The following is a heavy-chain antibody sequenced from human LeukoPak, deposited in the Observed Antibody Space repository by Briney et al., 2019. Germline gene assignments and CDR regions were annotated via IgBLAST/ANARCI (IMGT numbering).Heavy chain of an antibody. CDR2: IRYDGSNK. CDR1: GFTFSTYG. D-gene: IGHD1-26*01. V-gene: IGHV3-30*02. CDR3: ARDPYSGAYGNTYYYYMDV. Sequence: QPGGSLRLSCAASGFTFSTYGIHWVRQAPGKGLEWVAFIRYDGSNKYYADSVKGRFTISRDNSKNTLYLQMNSLTAEDTAVYYCARDPYSGAYGNTYYYYMDVWGKGTTVTISS. J-gene: IGHJ6*03.